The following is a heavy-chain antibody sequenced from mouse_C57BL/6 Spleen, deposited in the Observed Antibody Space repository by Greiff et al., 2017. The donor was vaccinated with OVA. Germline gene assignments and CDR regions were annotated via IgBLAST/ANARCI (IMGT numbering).Heavy chain of an antibody. V-gene: IGHV1-61*01. J-gene: IGHJ2*01. Sequence: QVQLQQPGAELVRPGSSVKLSCKASGYTFTSSWMDWVKQRPGQGLEWIGNIYPSDSETHYNHKFKDKATLTVDKSSSTAYEQPSSLTSEDSTVYYCAREGGYWGQGTTLTVSS. CDR3: AREGGY. CDR1: GYTFTSSW. CDR2: IYPSDSET.